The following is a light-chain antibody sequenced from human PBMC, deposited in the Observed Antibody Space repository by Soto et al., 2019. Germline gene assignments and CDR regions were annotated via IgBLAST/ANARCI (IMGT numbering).Light chain of an antibody. Sequence: EIVLTQSPGTLSLSPGDRATLSCRASQSVSSSYLAWYQQKPGQAPRLLIYGASSRATGIPDRFSGSGSGTEFTLTISSLQSEDFAVYYCQQYNNWPPVFGGGTKVEIK. V-gene: IGKV3-20*01. CDR2: GAS. CDR1: QSVSSSY. CDR3: QQYNNWPPV. J-gene: IGKJ4*01.